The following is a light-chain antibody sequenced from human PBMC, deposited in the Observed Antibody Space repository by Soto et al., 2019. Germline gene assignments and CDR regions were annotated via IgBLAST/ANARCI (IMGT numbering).Light chain of an antibody. Sequence: IQMTQSPSSLSASVGDRVTITCRASQRISSSLNWYQQKPGKAPKLLIYAASSLQRGVPSRFSGSGSGTDFTLTISSLQPEDFATYYCQQSYSNPETFGQGTKVDIK. V-gene: IGKV1-39*01. CDR2: AAS. J-gene: IGKJ1*01. CDR3: QQSYSNPET. CDR1: QRISSS.